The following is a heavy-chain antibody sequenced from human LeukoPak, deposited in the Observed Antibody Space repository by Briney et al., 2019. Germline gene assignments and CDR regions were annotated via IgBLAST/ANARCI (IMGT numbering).Heavy chain of an antibody. V-gene: IGHV3-23*01. D-gene: IGHD1-26*01. Sequence: GGSLRLSCAASGFTFSSYAMSWVRQAPGKGLEWVSGISSGGGSTFYADSVKGRFTISRDNSKNRLYLQMNSLRAEDTAVYYCARDEPYSGSSWGQGTLVTVSS. CDR1: GFTFSSYA. CDR2: ISSGGGST. CDR3: ARDEPYSGSS. J-gene: IGHJ5*02.